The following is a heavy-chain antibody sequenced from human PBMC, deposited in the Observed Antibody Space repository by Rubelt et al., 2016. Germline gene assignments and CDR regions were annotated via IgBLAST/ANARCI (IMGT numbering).Heavy chain of an antibody. Sequence: QVQLVQSGAEVKKPGSSVKVSCKASGGTFSSYAISWVRQAPGQGLEWMGGIIPIFGTANYAQKFQGRVTITADKSTSTAYMELSSLRSEDTAVYYCARDLVGVVITTHDAFDIWGQGTMVTVSS. CDR1: GGTFSSYA. J-gene: IGHJ3*02. CDR2: IIPIFGTA. D-gene: IGHD3-22*01. V-gene: IGHV1-69*06. CDR3: ARDLVGVVITTHDAFDI.